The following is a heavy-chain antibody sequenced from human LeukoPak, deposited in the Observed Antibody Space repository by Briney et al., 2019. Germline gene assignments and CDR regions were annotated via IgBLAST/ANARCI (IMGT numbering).Heavy chain of an antibody. J-gene: IGHJ4*02. D-gene: IGHD3-10*01. CDR2: ISGSGGST. V-gene: IGHV3-23*01. CDR3: ARGKGHDTSSTDY. CDR1: GFTFSSYE. Sequence: GGSLRLSCAASGFTFSSYEMNWVRQAPGKGLEWVSAISGSGGSTYFADSVKGRFTISRDNSKNTLYLQMNSLRAEDTAVYYCARGKGHDTSSTDYWGQGTLVTVSS.